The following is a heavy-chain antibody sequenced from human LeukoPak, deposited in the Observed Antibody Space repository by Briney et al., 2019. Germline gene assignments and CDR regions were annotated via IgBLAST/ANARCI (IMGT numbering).Heavy chain of an antibody. Sequence: PSETLSLTCTVYGGSFSGFYWSWIRQPPGKGLEWIGEINHSRSTNYNPSLKSRVTISVDTSKNQFSQKLSSVTAADTAVYYCARRLVGLTFDYWGQGTLVTVSS. CDR2: INHSRST. D-gene: IGHD2-15*01. CDR3: ARRLVGLTFDY. J-gene: IGHJ4*02. CDR1: GGSFSGFY. V-gene: IGHV4-34*01.